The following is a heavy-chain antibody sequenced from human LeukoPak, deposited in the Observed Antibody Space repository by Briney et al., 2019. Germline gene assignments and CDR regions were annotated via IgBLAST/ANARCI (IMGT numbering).Heavy chain of an antibody. CDR1: GGSFSGYY. CDR2: INHSGST. Sequence: SETLSLTCAVYGGSFSGYYWSWIRQPPGKGLEWIGEINHSGSTNYNPSLKSRVGISVDTSKKQFSLNLRSVTAADTAVYYCARSRAGHSSGWYTPHDAFDIWGQGTMVTVPS. J-gene: IGHJ3*02. CDR3: ARSRAGHSSGWYTPHDAFDI. D-gene: IGHD6-19*01. V-gene: IGHV4-34*01.